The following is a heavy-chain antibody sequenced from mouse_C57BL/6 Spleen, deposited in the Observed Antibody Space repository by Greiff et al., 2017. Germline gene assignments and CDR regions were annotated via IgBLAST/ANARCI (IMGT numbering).Heavy chain of an antibody. CDR3: ARAGYGDSRYVAWFAY. Sequence: QVQLQQPGAELVKPGASVKLSCKASGYTFTSYWMHWVKQRPGRGLEWIGRIGPKSGGTKYNEKFKSKATLTVAKPSGAAYMQLSRLTSEDSAVYYCARAGYGDSRYVAWFAYWGQGTLVTVSA. J-gene: IGHJ3*01. D-gene: IGHD2-14*01. CDR1: GYTFTSYW. CDR2: IGPKSGGT. V-gene: IGHV1-72*01.